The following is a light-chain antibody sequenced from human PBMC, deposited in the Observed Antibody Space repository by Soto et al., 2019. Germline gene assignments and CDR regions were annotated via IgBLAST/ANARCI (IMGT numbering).Light chain of an antibody. J-gene: IGKJ1*01. CDR2: GAS. V-gene: IGKV3-15*01. CDR3: QQYNDWPRT. Sequence: EIVMTQSPATLSVSPGERATLSCRASQSVSSNLAWYQQKPGQAPRLLIYGASTRATGIPARFSGSGSGTDFTLTLSSLKSEDFAFYYCQQYNDWPRTFGHGTKVEVK. CDR1: QSVSSN.